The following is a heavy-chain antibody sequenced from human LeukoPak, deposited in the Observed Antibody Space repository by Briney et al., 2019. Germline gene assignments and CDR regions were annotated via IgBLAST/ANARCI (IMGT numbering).Heavy chain of an antibody. J-gene: IGHJ3*02. D-gene: IGHD6-19*01. CDR3: ATGYSSGYDAFDI. CDR2: FDPEDGET. Sequence: ASVNVSCKVSGYTLTELSMHWVRQAPGKGLEWMGGFDPEDGETIYAQKFQGRVTMTEDTSTDTAYMELSSLRSEDTAVYYCATGYSSGYDAFDIWGQGTMVTVSS. V-gene: IGHV1-24*01. CDR1: GYTLTELS.